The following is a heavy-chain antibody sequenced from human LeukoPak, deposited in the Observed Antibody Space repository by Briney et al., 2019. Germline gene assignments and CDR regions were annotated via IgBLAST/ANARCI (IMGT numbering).Heavy chain of an antibody. J-gene: IGHJ6*02. D-gene: IGHD5-18*01. CDR2: IHPNSGAT. CDR3: ARNTAPGYGLDV. Sequence: GASVKVSCKASGYTFTGYYMHLVRQPPGQGLEWMGWIHPNSGATGYAQNFQGRVTMTRDTSISTAYMDLSRLRSDDTAVYYCARNTAPGYGLDVWGQGTPVTVSS. V-gene: IGHV1-2*02. CDR1: GYTFTGYY.